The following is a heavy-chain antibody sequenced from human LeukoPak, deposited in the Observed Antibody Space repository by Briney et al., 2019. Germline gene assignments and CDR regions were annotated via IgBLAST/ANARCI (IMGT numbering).Heavy chain of an antibody. V-gene: IGHV3-30*18. J-gene: IGHJ4*02. CDR2: ISYDVSNK. D-gene: IGHD1-26*01. Sequence: GRSLRLSCAPSGFTFSSYGMHWVRHAPGKGLEWGAVISYDVSNKKYADSLKGRLTTSRDNSKNTLYLQMNSLRAEDMDDYYCAKDFVGATVISGWGQGTLVTVSS. CDR3: AKDFVGATVISG. CDR1: GFTFSSYG.